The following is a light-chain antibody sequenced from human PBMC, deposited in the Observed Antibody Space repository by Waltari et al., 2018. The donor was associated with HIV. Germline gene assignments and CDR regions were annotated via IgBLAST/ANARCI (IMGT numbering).Light chain of an antibody. V-gene: IGLV2-14*03. CDR2: DVS. CDR1: SSDVGGYNY. J-gene: IGLJ3*02. CDR3: SSYTSSSTRV. Sequence: QSALTQPASVSGSPGQSITISCTGTSSDVGGYNYVSWYHRHPGKAPKLIIYDVSNRPSGVSNRFSGSKSGNMASLTISGLQAEDEADYYCSSYTSSSTRVFGGGTTVTVL.